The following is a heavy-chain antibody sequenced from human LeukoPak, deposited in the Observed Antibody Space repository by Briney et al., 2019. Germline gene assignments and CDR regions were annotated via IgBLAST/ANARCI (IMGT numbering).Heavy chain of an antibody. D-gene: IGHD1-26*01. Sequence: GSLRLSCAASGFTFSSYSMNWVRQAPGKGLEWVSSISSSSSYIYYADSVKGRFTISRDNSKNTLYLQMNSLRAEDTAVYYCAKDRGWELLFFDYWGQGTLVTVSS. J-gene: IGHJ4*02. CDR3: AKDRGWELLFFDY. CDR2: ISSSSSYI. V-gene: IGHV3-21*01. CDR1: GFTFSSYS.